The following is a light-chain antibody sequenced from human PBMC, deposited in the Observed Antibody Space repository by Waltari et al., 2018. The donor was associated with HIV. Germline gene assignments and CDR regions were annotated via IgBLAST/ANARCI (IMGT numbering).Light chain of an antibody. CDR2: GAS. J-gene: IGKJ3*01. Sequence: EIVMTQSPATLSVSQGERANLSCRASQSVSSNLAWYQQKPGQAPRLLIYGASTRATGIPARFSGSGSGTEFTLTISSLQSEDFAVYYCQQYNNWLLFTFGPGTKVDIK. CDR3: QQYNNWLLFT. CDR1: QSVSSN. V-gene: IGKV3-15*01.